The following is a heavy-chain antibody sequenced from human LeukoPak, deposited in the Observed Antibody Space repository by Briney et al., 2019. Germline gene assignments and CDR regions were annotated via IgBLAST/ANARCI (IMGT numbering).Heavy chain of an antibody. CDR2: INHSGST. CDR1: GGSFSGYY. V-gene: IGHV4-34*01. Sequence: SETLSLTCAVYGGSFSGYYWNWIRQPPGKGLEWIGQINHSGSTNYNPSLKSRVTISIDTSKNQFSLNLSSVTAADTAVYYCARRANGPSYWGQGTPVTVSS. J-gene: IGHJ4*02. CDR3: ARRANGPSY. D-gene: IGHD2-8*01.